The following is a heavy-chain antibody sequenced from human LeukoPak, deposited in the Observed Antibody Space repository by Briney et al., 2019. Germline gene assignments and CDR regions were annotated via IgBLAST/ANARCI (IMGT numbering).Heavy chain of an antibody. CDR2: ISYDGSNK. CDR3: ARPYSGSYYWGMDV. CDR1: GFTFNRYA. J-gene: IGHJ6*02. Sequence: GGSLRLSCAASGFTFNRYAVHGARQAPGKGLEWVAVISYDGSNKYYADSVKGRFTISRDNSKNTLYLQMNRLRADDTAVYYCARPYSGSYYWGMDVWGQGTTVTVSS. V-gene: IGHV3-30-3*01. D-gene: IGHD1-26*01.